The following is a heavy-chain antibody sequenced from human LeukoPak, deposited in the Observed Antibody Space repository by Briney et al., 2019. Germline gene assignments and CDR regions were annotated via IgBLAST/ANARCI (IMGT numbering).Heavy chain of an antibody. J-gene: IGHJ4*02. CDR1: GGSISTYY. Sequence: SETLSLTCTVSGGSISTYYWSWIRQPPGEGLEWIGYISYTGSTNYNPSLKSRVTVSVGTSKNQFSLKLSSLTAADTAVYYCARGRYGWLPFDYWGQGTLVTVSS. CDR2: ISYTGST. D-gene: IGHD3-16*01. V-gene: IGHV4-59*01. CDR3: ARGRYGWLPFDY.